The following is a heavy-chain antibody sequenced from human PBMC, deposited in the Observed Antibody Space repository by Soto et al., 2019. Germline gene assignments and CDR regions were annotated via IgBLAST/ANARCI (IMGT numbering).Heavy chain of an antibody. J-gene: IGHJ6*02. V-gene: IGHV4-4*07. CDR1: DGSISDYY. CDR3: ARDGGRLMIASIDV. CDR2: IFASGST. D-gene: IGHD3-16*01. Sequence: SETLSLTCTVSDGSISDYYWSWIRQPAGKGLGWIGRIFASGSTNYNPSLKSRVTMSVDTSKNQFSLRLSSVTAADTAVYYCARDGGRLMIASIDVWGRGTTVTVSS.